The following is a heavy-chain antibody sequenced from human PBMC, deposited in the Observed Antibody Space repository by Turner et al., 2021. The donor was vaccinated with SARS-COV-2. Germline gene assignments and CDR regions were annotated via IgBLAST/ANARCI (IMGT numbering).Heavy chain of an antibody. J-gene: IGHJ6*02. V-gene: IGHV3-48*01. CDR3: ARAIQYYDFWSGYFGAYGMDV. Sequence: EVQLVDSGEGLVQPGGSLRLSCAASGFTFSSYNMNWVRQAPGKGLEWVSYISSGSSTIYYADSVKGRFTISRDNAKNSLYLQMNSLRAEDTAVYYCARAIQYYDFWSGYFGAYGMDVWGQGTTVTVSS. D-gene: IGHD3-3*01. CDR2: ISSGSSTI. CDR1: GFTFSSYN.